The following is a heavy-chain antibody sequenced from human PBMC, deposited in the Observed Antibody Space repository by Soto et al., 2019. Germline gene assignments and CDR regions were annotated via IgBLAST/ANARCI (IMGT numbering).Heavy chain of an antibody. V-gene: IGHV3-33*01. CDR1: GFSFSSYA. J-gene: IGHJ6*02. Sequence: QVQLVESGGGVGQPGKSLRLSCAASGFSFSSYAMHWVRQAPGKGLQWVALIWFDGSKTYYADSVKGRFTISRDSSKNTLDLQMNSLRADDTAVYYCARELLYGSGSHDYLYYGMDVWGHGTTVTVSS. D-gene: IGHD3-10*01. CDR3: ARELLYGSGSHDYLYYGMDV. CDR2: IWFDGSKT.